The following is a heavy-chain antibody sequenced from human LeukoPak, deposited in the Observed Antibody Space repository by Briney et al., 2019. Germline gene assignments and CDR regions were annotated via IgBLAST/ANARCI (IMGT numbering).Heavy chain of an antibody. V-gene: IGHV4-4*07. CDR1: GGSISSYY. J-gene: IGHJ4*02. CDR2: IYTSGST. Sequence: PSETLSLTCTVSGGSISSYYWSWIWQPAGKGLEWIGRIYTSGSTNYNPSLKSRVTMSVDTSKNQFSLKLSSVTAADTAVYYCARDFYDSSGYYSSFDYWGQGTLVTVSS. CDR3: ARDFYDSSGYYSSFDY. D-gene: IGHD3-22*01.